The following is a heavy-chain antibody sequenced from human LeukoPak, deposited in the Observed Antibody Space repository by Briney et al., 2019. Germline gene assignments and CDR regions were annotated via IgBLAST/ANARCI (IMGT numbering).Heavy chain of an antibody. CDR2: IYTSGST. D-gene: IGHD4-17*01. Sequence: SETLSLTCTVSGGSVSSYYWSWIRQPAGKGLEWIGRIYTSGSTNYNPSLKSRVTISVDKSKNQFSLKLSSVTAADTAVYYCARVRGYGDYYFDYWGQGTLVTVSS. J-gene: IGHJ4*02. V-gene: IGHV4-4*07. CDR1: GGSVSSYY. CDR3: ARVRGYGDYYFDY.